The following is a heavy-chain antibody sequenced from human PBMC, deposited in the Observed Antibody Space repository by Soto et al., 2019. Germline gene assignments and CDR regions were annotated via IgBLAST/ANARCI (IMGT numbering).Heavy chain of an antibody. CDR2: INHSGST. D-gene: IGHD3-10*01. J-gene: IGHJ4*02. CDR3: ARRMVRGVTQLDY. Sequence: SETLSLTCAVYGGSLSGYYWSWIRQPPGKGLELIWEINHSGSTNYNPSLKSRVTISVDTSKNQFSLKLSSVTSADTAVYYCARRMVRGVTQLDYWGQGTLVTVSS. CDR1: GGSLSGYY. V-gene: IGHV4-34*01.